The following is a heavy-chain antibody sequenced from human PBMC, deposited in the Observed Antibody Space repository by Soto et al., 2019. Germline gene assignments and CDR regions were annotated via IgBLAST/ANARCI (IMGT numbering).Heavy chain of an antibody. V-gene: IGHV3-23*01. D-gene: IGHD3-22*01. CDR1: GFTFSSYA. J-gene: IGHJ3*02. CDR3: AKDVEEVVNSGGGAFDI. CDR2: ISGSGGST. Sequence: GGSLRLSCAASGFTFSSYAMSWVRQAPGKGLEWVSAISGSGGSTYYADSVKGRFTISRDNSKNTLYLQMNSLRAEDTAVYYCAKDVEEVVNSGGGAFDIWGQGTMVTVSS.